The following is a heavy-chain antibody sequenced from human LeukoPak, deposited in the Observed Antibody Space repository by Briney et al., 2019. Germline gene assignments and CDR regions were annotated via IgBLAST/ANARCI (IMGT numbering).Heavy chain of an antibody. CDR2: IYISGSI. J-gene: IGHJ4*02. V-gene: IGHV4-61*02. Sequence: PSQTLSLACSVSGGSISSASYYWSWIRQPAGKGLEWIGRIYISGSINYSSSLKSRVTISVDTSKNQFSLRLSSVTAADTAVYYCAREREGPYGYLDYWGQGTLVTVSS. CDR3: AREREGPYGYLDY. D-gene: IGHD4-17*01. CDR1: GGSISSASYY.